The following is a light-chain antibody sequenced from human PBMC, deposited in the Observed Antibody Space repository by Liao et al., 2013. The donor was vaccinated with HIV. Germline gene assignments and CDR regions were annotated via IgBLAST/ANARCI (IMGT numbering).Light chain of an antibody. CDR2: QDN. Sequence: SYELTQPPSVSVSPGQTATITCSGDDLGDKYACWYQQKPGQSPVLVIYQDNKRPSGIPERFSGSNSGNTATLTISGTQAMDEADYYCQAWDSSTWVFGGGTKTDR. J-gene: IGLJ3*02. CDR1: DLGDKY. V-gene: IGLV3-1*01. CDR3: QAWDSSTWV.